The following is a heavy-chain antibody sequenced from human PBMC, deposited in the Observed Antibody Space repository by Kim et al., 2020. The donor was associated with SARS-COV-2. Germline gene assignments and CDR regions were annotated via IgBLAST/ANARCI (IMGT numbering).Heavy chain of an antibody. CDR1: GFTFSSYA. CDR2: ISGSGGST. CDR3: AKDLDSSGSPRRNPSLDI. D-gene: IGHD3-22*01. Sequence: GGSLRLSCAASGFTFSSYAMSWVRQAPGKGLEWVSAISGSGGSTYYADSVKGRFTISRDNSKNTLYLQMNSLRAEDTAVYYCAKDLDSSGSPRRNPSLDIWGQGTMVTVSS. J-gene: IGHJ3*02. V-gene: IGHV3-23*01.